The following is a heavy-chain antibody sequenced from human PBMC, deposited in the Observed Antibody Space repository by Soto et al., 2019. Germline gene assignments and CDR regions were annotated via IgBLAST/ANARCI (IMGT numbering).Heavy chain of an antibody. CDR3: ARDRVATIYYYYYGMDV. V-gene: IGHV3-30-3*01. Sequence: QVQLVESGGGVVQPGRSLRLSCAASEFTFSSYAMHWVRQAPGKGLEWVAVISYDGSNKYYADSVKGRFTISRDNSKNTLYLQMNSLRAEDTAVYYCARDRVATIYYYYYGMDVWGQGTTVTVSS. CDR1: EFTFSSYA. D-gene: IGHD5-12*01. CDR2: ISYDGSNK. J-gene: IGHJ6*02.